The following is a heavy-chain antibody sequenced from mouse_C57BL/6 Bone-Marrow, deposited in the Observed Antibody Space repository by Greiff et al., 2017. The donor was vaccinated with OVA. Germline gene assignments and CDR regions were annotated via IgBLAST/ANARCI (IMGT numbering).Heavy chain of an antibody. CDR1: GFSLTSYG. D-gene: IGHD2-5*01. V-gene: IGHV2-5*01. CDR2: IWRGGST. Sequence: VQLQQSGPGLVQPSQSLSITCTVSGFSLTSYGVHWVRQSPGKGLEWLGVIWRGGSTDYNAAFMSRLSITKDNSKSQVFFKMNSLQADDTAIYYCAKTLGSNSYAMDYRGQGTSVTVSS. CDR3: AKTLGSNSYAMDY. J-gene: IGHJ4*01.